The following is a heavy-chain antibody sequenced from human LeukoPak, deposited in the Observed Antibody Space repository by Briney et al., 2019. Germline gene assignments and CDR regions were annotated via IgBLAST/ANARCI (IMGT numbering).Heavy chain of an antibody. CDR1: GFTFSSYT. CDR3: AKDGVGYVMDV. V-gene: IGHV3-21*01. D-gene: IGHD1-26*01. J-gene: IGHJ6*02. Sequence: GSLRLSCAASGFTFSSYTMNWVRQAPGKGLEWVSSISSSSSYIHYADSVKGRFTISRDNAKNSLYLQMNSLRAEDTAVYYCAKDGVGYVMDVWGQGTTVTVSS. CDR2: ISSSSSYI.